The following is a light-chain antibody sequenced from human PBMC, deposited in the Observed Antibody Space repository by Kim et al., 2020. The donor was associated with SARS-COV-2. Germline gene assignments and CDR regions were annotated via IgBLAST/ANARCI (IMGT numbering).Light chain of an antibody. CDR2: DVS. CDR1: SSDAGGYNY. CDR3: SSYTSSSPYV. V-gene: IGLV2-14*01. Sequence: QSALTQPASVSGSPGQSITISCTGTSSDAGGYNYVSWYQQHPGKAPKLMIYDVSKRPSGVSNRFSGSKSGNTASLTISGLQAEDEADYYCSSYTSSSPYVFGTGTEV. J-gene: IGLJ1*01.